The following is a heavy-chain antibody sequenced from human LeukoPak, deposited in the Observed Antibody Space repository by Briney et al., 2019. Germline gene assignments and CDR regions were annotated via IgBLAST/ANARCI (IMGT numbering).Heavy chain of an antibody. CDR1: GYTFNNYG. D-gene: IGHD3-9*01. CDR2: VSSYNGDT. Sequence: GASVKVSCKASGYTFNNYGISWVRQAPGQGLEWMGWVSSYNGDTNYAQKVQGRVTTSTDTSTSTAYMELRSLRFDDTAIYYCVKDWHILTGRNCFDPWGQGTLVTVSS. J-gene: IGHJ5*02. CDR3: VKDWHILTGRNCFDP. V-gene: IGHV1-18*01.